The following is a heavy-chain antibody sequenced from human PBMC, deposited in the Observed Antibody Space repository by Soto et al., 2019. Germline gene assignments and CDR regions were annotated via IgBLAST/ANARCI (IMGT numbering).Heavy chain of an antibody. D-gene: IGHD2-15*01. V-gene: IGHV3-33*01. CDR2: IWYDGSNK. CDR1: GFTFSSYG. CDR3: ARYPPCDLCSRTHSYHYYVMDF. Sequence: GGSLRLSCAAYGFTFSSYGMHWVRQAPGKGLEWVAVIWYDGSNKYYADSVKGRFTISRDNSKNTLYLQMNSLRAEDTAVYYRARYPPCDLCSRTHSYHYYVMDFWGQGTTVTDSS. J-gene: IGHJ6*02.